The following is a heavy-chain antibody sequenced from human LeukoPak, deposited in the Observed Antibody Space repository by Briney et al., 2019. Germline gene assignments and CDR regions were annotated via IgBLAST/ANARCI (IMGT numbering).Heavy chain of an antibody. V-gene: IGHV1-3*01. Sequence: ASVKVSCKASGYTFTSYAMHWVRQAPGQRLEWMGWINAGNGNTKYSQKFQGRVTMTRNTSISTAYMELSSLRSEDTAVYYCARSGIHDFWSGYLSYFDYWGQGTLVTVSS. CDR1: GYTFTSYA. J-gene: IGHJ4*02. CDR3: ARSGIHDFWSGYLSYFDY. CDR2: INAGNGNT. D-gene: IGHD3-3*01.